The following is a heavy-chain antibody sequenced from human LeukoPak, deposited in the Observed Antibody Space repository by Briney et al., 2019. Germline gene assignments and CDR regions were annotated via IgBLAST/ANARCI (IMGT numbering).Heavy chain of an antibody. CDR2: ISAYNGNT. CDR3: ARDGGSITSGEQLDY. Sequence: ASVKVSCKASGYTFTSYDINWVRQAPGQGLEWMGWISAYNGNTNYAQKRQGRVTMTTDTSTSTAYMELRSLRSDDTAIYYCARDGGSITSGEQLDYWGQGTLVTVSS. CDR1: GYTFTSYD. J-gene: IGHJ4*02. V-gene: IGHV1-18*01. D-gene: IGHD1-14*01.